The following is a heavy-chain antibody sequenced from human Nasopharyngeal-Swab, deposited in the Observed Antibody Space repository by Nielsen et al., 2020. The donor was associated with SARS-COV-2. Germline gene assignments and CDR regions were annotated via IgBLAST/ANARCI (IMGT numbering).Heavy chain of an antibody. Sequence: WIRQPPGKGLEWIGEINHSGSTNYNPSLKSRVTISVDTSKNQFSLKLSSVTAADTAVYYCARVKLPRRTYYYYGMDVWGQGTTVTVSS. CDR2: INHSGST. V-gene: IGHV4-34*01. D-gene: IGHD2-15*01. CDR3: ARVKLPRRTYYYYGMDV. J-gene: IGHJ6*02.